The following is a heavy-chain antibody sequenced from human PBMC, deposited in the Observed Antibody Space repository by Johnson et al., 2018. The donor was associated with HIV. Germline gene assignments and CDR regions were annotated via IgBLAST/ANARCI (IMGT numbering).Heavy chain of an antibody. CDR1: GFTFSMYA. CDR3: AGERHLVLAFGI. V-gene: IGHV3-30*01. CDR2: ISYDGSNK. J-gene: IGHJ3*02. Sequence: QVQLVESGGGVVQPGRSLRLSCAASGFTFSMYAMHWVRQAPGKGLEWVAVISYDGSNKYYADFLKGRFTISRDNSKNTLYLKMNSLRPEDKALDFCAGERHLVLAFGIWGQGTMVTVSS. D-gene: IGHD6-6*01.